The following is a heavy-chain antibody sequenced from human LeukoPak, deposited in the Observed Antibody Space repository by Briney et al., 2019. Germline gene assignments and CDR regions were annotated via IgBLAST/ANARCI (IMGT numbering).Heavy chain of an antibody. Sequence: SETLSLTCTVSGGSISSYYWSWIRQPPGKGLEWIGYIYYSGSTNYNPSLKSRVTISVDTSKNQFSLKLSSVTAADTAVYYCARDKPPYNWNDEPDAFDIWGQGTMVTVSS. D-gene: IGHD1-20*01. CDR3: ARDKPPYNWNDEPDAFDI. CDR1: GGSISSYY. CDR2: IYYSGST. J-gene: IGHJ3*02. V-gene: IGHV4-59*01.